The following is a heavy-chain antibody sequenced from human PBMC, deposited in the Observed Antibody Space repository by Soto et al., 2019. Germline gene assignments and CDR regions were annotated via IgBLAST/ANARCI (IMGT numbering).Heavy chain of an antibody. J-gene: IGHJ4*02. CDR3: ARVWSIAAGYDY. CDR1: RGSYRSYA. CDR2: IIPIFGTA. V-gene: IGHV1-69*13. Sequence: PVEVSCKAPRGSYRSYAISWARQAPGKGLEWMGGIIPIFGTANYAQKFQGRVTITADESTSTAYMELSSLRSEDTAVYYYARVWSIAAGYDYWGQGTLVTVSS. D-gene: IGHD6-25*01.